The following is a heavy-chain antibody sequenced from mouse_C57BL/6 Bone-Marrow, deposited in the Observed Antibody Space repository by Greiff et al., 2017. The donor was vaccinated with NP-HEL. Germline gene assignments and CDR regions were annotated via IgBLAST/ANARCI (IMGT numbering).Heavy chain of an antibody. CDR1: GYSITSGYY. V-gene: IGHV3-6*01. CDR3: ARAPMVTTVDY. D-gene: IGHD2-2*01. J-gene: IGHJ2*01. CDR2: ISYDGSN. Sequence: EVKLVESGPGLVKPSQSLSLTCSVTGYSITSGYYWNWIRQFPGNKLEWMGYISYDGSNNYNPSLKNRISITRDTSKNQFFLKLNSVTTEDTATYYCARAPMVTTVDYWGQGTTLTVSS.